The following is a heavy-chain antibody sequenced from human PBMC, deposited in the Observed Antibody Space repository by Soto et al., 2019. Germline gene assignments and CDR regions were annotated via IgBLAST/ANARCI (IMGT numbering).Heavy chain of an antibody. D-gene: IGHD1-1*01. J-gene: IGHJ4*02. V-gene: IGHV4-4*02. CDR3: ARVNGPSLSEFDY. CDR2: IYHSGST. Sequence: QVQLQESGPGLVKPSGTLSLTCAVSGGSISSSNWWSWVRQPPGKGLEWIGEIYHSGSTNYNPSLKSRVTISVDKSKHQCSLKLSSVNAADPAVYYCARVNGPSLSEFDYWGQGTLVTVSS. CDR1: GGSISSSNW.